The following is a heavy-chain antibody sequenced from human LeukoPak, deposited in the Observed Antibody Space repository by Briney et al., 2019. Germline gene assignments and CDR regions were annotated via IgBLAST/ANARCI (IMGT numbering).Heavy chain of an antibody. CDR3: AKDAARDCSSTSCYMNDY. D-gene: IGHD2-2*02. CDR2: IWYDGSNK. J-gene: IGHJ4*02. Sequence: PGGSLRLSCAASGFTFSSYGMHWVRQAPGKGLEWVAVIWYDGSNKYYADSVKGRFTISRDNSKNTLYLQMNSLRAEDTAVYYCAKDAARDCSSTSCYMNDYWGQGTLVTVSS. V-gene: IGHV3-30*02. CDR1: GFTFSSYG.